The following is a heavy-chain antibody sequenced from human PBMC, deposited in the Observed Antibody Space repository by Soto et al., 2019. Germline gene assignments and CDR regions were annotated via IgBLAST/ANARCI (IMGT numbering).Heavy chain of an antibody. V-gene: IGHV1-18*01. Sequence: QVQLVQSGAEVKKPRASVKVSCKASGYTFTSYGISWVRQAPGQGLEWMGWISAYTGNTKYAQKLQGRVTMTTDTSTNTAYLGLRSLRSDDTAVYYCARGPPRPLDIQLPDYWGQGTLVTVSS. CDR2: ISAYTGNT. D-gene: IGHD2-2*03. CDR3: ARGPPRPLDIQLPDY. J-gene: IGHJ4*02. CDR1: GYTFTSYG.